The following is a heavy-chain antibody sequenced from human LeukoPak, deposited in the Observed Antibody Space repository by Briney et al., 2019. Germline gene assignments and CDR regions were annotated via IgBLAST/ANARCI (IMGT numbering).Heavy chain of an antibody. J-gene: IGHJ4*02. CDR2: MKQDGSEK. CDR1: GFTFSSYW. D-gene: IGHD4-23*01. Sequence: PGGSLRLSCVASGFTFSSYWMSWVRQAPGKGLEWVANMKQDGSEKYYVDSVKGRFTISRDNAKNSLYLEMNSLRAEDTAVYYCASQGVVTAGGYFDYWGQGTLVTVSS. CDR3: ASQGVVTAGGYFDY. V-gene: IGHV3-7*01.